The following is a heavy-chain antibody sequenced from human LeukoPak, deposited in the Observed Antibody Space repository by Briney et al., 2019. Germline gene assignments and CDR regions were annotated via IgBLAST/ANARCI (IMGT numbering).Heavy chain of an antibody. CDR2: ITSGGTYT. CDR1: GFTFSTYN. Sequence: AGGSLRLSCAASGFTFSTYNMNWVRQAPGKGLEWVSSITSGGTYTYYADSVKGRFTISRDNAKNSLYLQMNSLRAEDTAVNYCARGAGVFDDWGQGTLVTVS. J-gene: IGHJ4*02. V-gene: IGHV3-21*01. D-gene: IGHD3-10*01. CDR3: ARGAGVFDD.